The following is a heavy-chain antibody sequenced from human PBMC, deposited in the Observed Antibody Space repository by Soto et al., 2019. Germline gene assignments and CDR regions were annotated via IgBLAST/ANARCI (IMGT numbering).Heavy chain of an antibody. V-gene: IGHV1-18*04. Sequence: ASVKVSCKASGYTFTSYGISWVRQAPGQGLEWMGWISAYNGNTNYAQKLQGRVTMTTDTSTSTAYMELRSLRSDDTAVYYCARDSIIVPAAINYGSLYYYYGMDVWGQGTTVTVSS. D-gene: IGHD2-2*01. CDR3: ARDSIIVPAAINYGSLYYYYGMDV. CDR1: GYTFTSYG. CDR2: ISAYNGNT. J-gene: IGHJ6*02.